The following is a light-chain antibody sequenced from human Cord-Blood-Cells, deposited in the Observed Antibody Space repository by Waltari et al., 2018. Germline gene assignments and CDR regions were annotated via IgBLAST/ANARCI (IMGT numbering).Light chain of an antibody. CDR3: QQSYSTLFT. Sequence: DIQMTPSPSSLSASVGDRVTITCRASQSISSYLNWYQQKPGKAPKLLIYAASSLQSVVPSRFSGSGSGTDFTLTISSLQPEDFATYYCQQSYSTLFTFGPGTKVDIK. J-gene: IGKJ3*01. V-gene: IGKV1-39*01. CDR1: QSISSY. CDR2: AAS.